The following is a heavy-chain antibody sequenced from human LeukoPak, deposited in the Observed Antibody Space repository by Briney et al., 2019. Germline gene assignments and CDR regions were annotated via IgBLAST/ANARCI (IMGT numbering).Heavy chain of an antibody. CDR3: ARDLIVVVPAAIYYYYGMDV. V-gene: IGHV4-61*02. CDR2: IYTSGST. CDR1: GGSISSGSYY. D-gene: IGHD2-2*01. J-gene: IGHJ6*02. Sequence: SETLSLTCTVSGGSISSGSYYWSWIRQPAGKGLEWIGRIYTSGSTNYNPSLKSRVTISVDTSKNQFSLKLSSVTAADTAVYYCARDLIVVVPAAIYYYYGMDVWGQGTTVTVSS.